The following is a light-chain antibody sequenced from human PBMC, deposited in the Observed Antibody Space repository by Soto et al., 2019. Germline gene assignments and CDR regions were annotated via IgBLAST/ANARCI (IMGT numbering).Light chain of an antibody. CDR2: GTS. V-gene: IGKV3-20*01. CDR3: QQYASSIT. CDR1: QTVTNRY. Sequence: EIVLTQSPGTLSLSPGERVTLSCRASQTVTNRYFAWYQHRRGQAPWLLIYGTSNRATGVPDRFSGSGSGTDFSLTIARLEPEDFAVYFCQQYASSITFGGGTKVEFK. J-gene: IGKJ4*01.